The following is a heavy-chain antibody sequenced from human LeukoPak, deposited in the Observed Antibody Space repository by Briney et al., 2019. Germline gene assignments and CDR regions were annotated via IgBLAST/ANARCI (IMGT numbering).Heavy chain of an antibody. CDR3: ARIGGGSTFGVGIEHQPYHFDF. V-gene: IGHV5-51*01. CDR2: IFTRDSDT. J-gene: IGHJ4*02. CDR1: GYTFSTYW. D-gene: IGHD3-3*01. Sequence: GESLKISCKGSGYTFSTYWIAWVRQMPGKGLEWMGIIFTRDSDTKYNPSFQGQVTISADKSIGTAYLQWSSLKASDTAMYYCARIGGGSTFGVGIEHQPYHFDFWGQGTQVTVSS.